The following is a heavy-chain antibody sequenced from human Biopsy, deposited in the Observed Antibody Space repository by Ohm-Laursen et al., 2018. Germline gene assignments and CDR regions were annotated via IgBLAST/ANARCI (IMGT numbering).Heavy chain of an antibody. D-gene: IGHD1-14*01. Sequence: SDTLSLTYTVSGGSLSSYSWSWIRQPAGKGLEWIGQIYTNGITNYNPSLKSRVTMSVDTSKNKFSLRVSSVTAADTAVYYCARDRDRRGWFDPWGQGTLVTVSS. V-gene: IGHV4-4*07. J-gene: IGHJ5*02. CDR2: IYTNGIT. CDR3: ARDRDRRGWFDP. CDR1: GGSLSSYS.